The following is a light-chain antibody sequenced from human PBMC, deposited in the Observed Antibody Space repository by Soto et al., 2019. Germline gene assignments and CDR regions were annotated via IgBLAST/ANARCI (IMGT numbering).Light chain of an antibody. Sequence: EVVLTQSPGTLSLSPGERATLSCRASQSVSSSYLAWYLQKPGQAPRLLIYGASSRASGIPDRFSGSGSGTEFTLTISSLQSEDFAVYYCQQYGSSPRTFGQGTKVDIK. V-gene: IGKV3-20*01. CDR2: GAS. J-gene: IGKJ1*01. CDR1: QSVSSSY. CDR3: QQYGSSPRT.